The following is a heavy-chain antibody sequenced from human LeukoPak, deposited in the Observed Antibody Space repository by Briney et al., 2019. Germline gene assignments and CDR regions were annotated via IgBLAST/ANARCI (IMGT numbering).Heavy chain of an antibody. CDR2: ISYDGSNK. J-gene: IGHJ6*02. CDR1: GFTFSSYG. V-gene: IGHV3-30*03. CDR3: GGYDFWSSQPYYYGMDV. Sequence: GGSLRLSCAASGFTFSSYGMHWVRQAPGKGLEWVAVISYDGSNKYYADSVKGRFTISRDNSKNTLYLQMNSLRAEDTAVYYCGGYDFWSSQPYYYGMDVWGQGTTVTASS. D-gene: IGHD3-3*01.